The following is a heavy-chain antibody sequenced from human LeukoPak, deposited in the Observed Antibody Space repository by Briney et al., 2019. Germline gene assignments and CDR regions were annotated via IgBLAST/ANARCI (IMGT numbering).Heavy chain of an antibody. V-gene: IGHV4-39*07. CDR3: ARAVVVVPAATGGSFDI. CDR2: IFYSGST. CDR1: SGSISTSNYY. D-gene: IGHD2-2*01. Sequence: KPSETLSLTCTVSSGSISTSNYYWGWVRQPPGKALEWIGNIFYSGSTYYSPSLKSRVTISLDTSRNQFSLKLNSVTAADTAVYYCARAVVVVPAATGGSFDIWGQGTMVTVSS. J-gene: IGHJ3*02.